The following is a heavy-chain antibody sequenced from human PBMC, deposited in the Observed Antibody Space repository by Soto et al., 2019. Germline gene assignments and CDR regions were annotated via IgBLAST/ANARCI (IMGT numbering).Heavy chain of an antibody. CDR1: GYTFTSYG. CDR3: ARESCSGGSCYLVY. D-gene: IGHD2-15*01. V-gene: IGHV1-18*01. Sequence: VASVKVSCKASGYTFTSYGISWVRQAPGQGLEWMGWISAYNGNTNYAQKLQGRVTMTTDTSTSTAYMELRSLRSDDTAVYYCARESCSGGSCYLVYWGQGTLVTVSS. CDR2: ISAYNGNT. J-gene: IGHJ4*02.